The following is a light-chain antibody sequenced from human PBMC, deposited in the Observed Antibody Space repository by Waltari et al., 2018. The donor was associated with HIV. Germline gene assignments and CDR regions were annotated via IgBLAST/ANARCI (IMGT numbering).Light chain of an antibody. J-gene: IGLJ3*02. CDR2: LNSDGSH. CDR1: SGHSNYA. Sequence: QLVLTQSPSASASLGASVQLTCTLSSGHSNYATTCQQQQPEQGPRYLMKLNSDGSHYKGDGIPDRFSGSSSGAERYLTISSLQSEDEADYYCQTWGTGMVFGGGTKLTVL. CDR3: QTWGTGMV. V-gene: IGLV4-69*01.